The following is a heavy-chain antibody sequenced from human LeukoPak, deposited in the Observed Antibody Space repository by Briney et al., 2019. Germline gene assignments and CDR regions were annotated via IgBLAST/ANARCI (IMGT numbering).Heavy chain of an antibody. CDR3: ARHDYSRYN. Sequence: SSETLSLTCAVYGGSFSGYYWSWIRQPPGKGLEWIGEINHSGSTNYNPSLKSRVTISVDTSKNQFSLKLSSVTAADTAVYYCARHDYSRYNWGQGTLVTVSS. CDR2: INHSGST. D-gene: IGHD4-11*01. J-gene: IGHJ4*02. CDR1: GGSFSGYY. V-gene: IGHV4-34*01.